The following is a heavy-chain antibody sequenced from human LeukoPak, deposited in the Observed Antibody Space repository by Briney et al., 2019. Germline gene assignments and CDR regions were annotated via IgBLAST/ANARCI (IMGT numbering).Heavy chain of an antibody. D-gene: IGHD3-10*01. CDR1: GGTFSSYA. CDR2: IIPIFGTA. Sequence: SVKVSCKASGGTFSSYAISWVRQAPGQGLEWMGGIIPIFGTANYAQEFQGRVTITADESTSTAYMELSSLRSEDTAVYYCAREKFTMVRGVITYNWFDPWGQGTLVTVSS. J-gene: IGHJ5*02. V-gene: IGHV1-69*13. CDR3: AREKFTMVRGVITYNWFDP.